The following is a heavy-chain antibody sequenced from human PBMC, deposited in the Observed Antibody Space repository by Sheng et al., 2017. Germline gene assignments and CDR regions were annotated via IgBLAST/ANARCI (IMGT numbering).Heavy chain of an antibody. V-gene: IGHV1-69*01. D-gene: IGHD3-3*01. CDR2: IIPIFGTA. J-gene: IGHJ5*02. Sequence: QVQLVQSGAEVKKPGSSVKVSCKASGGTFSSYAISWVRQAPGQGLEWMGGIIPIFGTANYAQKFQGRVTITADESTSTAYMELSSLRSEDTAVYYCARDPKGYDFWSGYYTSWFDPWGQGTLVTVSS. CDR3: ARDPKGYDFWSGYYTSWFDP. CDR1: GGTFSSYA.